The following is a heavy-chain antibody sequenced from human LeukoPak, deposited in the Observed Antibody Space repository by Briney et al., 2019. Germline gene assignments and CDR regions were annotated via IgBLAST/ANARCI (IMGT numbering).Heavy chain of an antibody. CDR1: GFTFSSYS. J-gene: IGHJ4*02. Sequence: KTGGSLRLSCAASGFTFSSYSMNWVRQAPGKGLEWVSSISSSSSYIYYADSVKGRFTISRDNAKNSLYLQMNSLRVEDTAVYYCARGLPGYAIDYWGQGTLVTVSS. CDR2: ISSSSSYI. CDR3: ARGLPGYAIDY. V-gene: IGHV3-21*01. D-gene: IGHD5-12*01.